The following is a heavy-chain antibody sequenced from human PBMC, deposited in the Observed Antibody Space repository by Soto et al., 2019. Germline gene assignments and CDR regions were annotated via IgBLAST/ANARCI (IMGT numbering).Heavy chain of an antibody. V-gene: IGHV3-13*04. CDR3: ARRWRDGFDD. D-gene: IGHD3-3*01. Sequence: XGSLLLSTSASGFTFGTYHVSWVRQGIGKGLEWVSVIGPTGDTYYPDSVKGRFTISRENDKDSLYLQMNSLTAGDTAVYYCARRWRDGFDDWGQGTLVTVSS. CDR1: GFTFGTYH. J-gene: IGHJ4*02. CDR2: IGPTGDT.